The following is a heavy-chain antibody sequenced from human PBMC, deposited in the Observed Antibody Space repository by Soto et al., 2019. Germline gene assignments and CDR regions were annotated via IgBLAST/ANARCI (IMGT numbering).Heavy chain of an antibody. CDR2: ISSSSSYI. Sequence: SLRLSCAASGFTFSSYSMNWVRQAPGKGLEWVSSISSSSSYIYYADSVKGRFTISGDNAKNSLYLQMNSLRAEDTAVYYCARDRRYSSSWYKVGDDPPGQEFDYWGQGTLGTVSS. J-gene: IGHJ4*02. CDR3: ARDRRYSSSWYKVGDDPPGQEFDY. D-gene: IGHD6-13*01. V-gene: IGHV3-21*01. CDR1: GFTFSSYS.